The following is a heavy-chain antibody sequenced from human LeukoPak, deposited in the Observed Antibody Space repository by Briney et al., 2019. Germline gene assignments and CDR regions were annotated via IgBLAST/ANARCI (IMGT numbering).Heavy chain of an antibody. J-gene: IGHJ4*02. CDR3: ARLLKVVITVDY. CDR2: IYYSGST. D-gene: IGHD3-22*01. Sequence: SETLSLTCTVSGGSISSSSHYWGWIRQPPGKGLEWIGSIYYSGSTYYNPSLKSRVTISVDTSKNQFSLKLSSVTAADTAVYYCARLLKVVITVDYWGQGTLVTVSS. V-gene: IGHV4-39*01. CDR1: GGSISSSSHY.